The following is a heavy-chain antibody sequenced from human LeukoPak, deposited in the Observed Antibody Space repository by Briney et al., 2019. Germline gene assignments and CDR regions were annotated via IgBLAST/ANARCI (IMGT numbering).Heavy chain of an antibody. D-gene: IGHD3-22*01. CDR1: GFTFSSYS. V-gene: IGHV3-21*04. Sequence: GGSLRLSCAASGFTFSSYSMNWVRQAPGKGLEWVSSISSSNSYIYYADSVKGRFTISRDNSKNTLYLQMNSLRAEDTAVYYCAKDVTYYYDSSGYYYPPGFDYWGQGTLVTVSS. CDR3: AKDVTYYYDSSGYYYPPGFDY. J-gene: IGHJ4*02. CDR2: ISSSNSYI.